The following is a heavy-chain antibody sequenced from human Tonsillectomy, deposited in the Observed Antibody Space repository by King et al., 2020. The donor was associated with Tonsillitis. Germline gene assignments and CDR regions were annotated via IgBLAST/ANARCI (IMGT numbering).Heavy chain of an antibody. CDR3: AREAGATRYFDY. CDR1: GGSISSHY. Sequence: QLQESGPGLVKPSETLSLTCTVSGGSISSHYRSWIRQPAGKGLEWIGLIYSSGSTSYNPSLKSRVTMSIDTSKNQFSLKLTAVTAADTAVYYCAREAGATRYFDYWGQGTLVTVSS. V-gene: IGHV4-4*07. CDR2: IYSSGST. J-gene: IGHJ4*02. D-gene: IGHD1-26*01.